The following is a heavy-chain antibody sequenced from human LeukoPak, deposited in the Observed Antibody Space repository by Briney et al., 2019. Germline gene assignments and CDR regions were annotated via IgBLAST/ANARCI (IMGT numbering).Heavy chain of an antibody. D-gene: IGHD3-3*01. V-gene: IGHV3-23*01. Sequence: GGSLRLSCAASGFTFNIFAMNWVRQAPGKGLEWVSAIVGSDDATYYADSVKGRFTISRDNSKNVLNLQMDSLRAEDTAIYYCAKGRRTDFHYYYYMDVWGKGTTVTVSS. CDR1: GFTFNIFA. CDR3: AKGRRTDFHYYYYMDV. J-gene: IGHJ6*03. CDR2: IVGSDDAT.